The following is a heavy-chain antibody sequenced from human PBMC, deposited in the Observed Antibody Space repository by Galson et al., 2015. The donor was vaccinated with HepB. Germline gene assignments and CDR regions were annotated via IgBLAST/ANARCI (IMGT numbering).Heavy chain of an antibody. Sequence: SVKVSCKASGNTFTGCYIHWVRQAPGQGLEWMGWINPKSGGTYYAEKLQGRVTLTRDTSVSTAYMELDSLRSDDTAVYYCASDQAETKSYYYYYYGMDVWAQATT. D-gene: IGHD1-14*01. CDR1: GNTFTGCY. CDR2: INPKSGGT. V-gene: IGHV1-2*02. J-gene: IGHJ6*02. CDR3: ASDQAETKSYYYYYYGMDV.